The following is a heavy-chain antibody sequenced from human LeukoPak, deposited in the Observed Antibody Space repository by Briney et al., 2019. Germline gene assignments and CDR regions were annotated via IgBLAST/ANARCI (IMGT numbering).Heavy chain of an antibody. CDR3: ARDRYGGQFDY. V-gene: IGHV1-69*13. CDR2: IIPIFGTA. CDR1: GGTFSSYA. D-gene: IGHD3-16*01. Sequence: ASVTVSRKASGGTFSSYAISWVRQAPGQGLEWMGGIIPIFGTANYAQKFQGRVTITADESTSTAYMELSSLRSEDTAVYYCARDRYGGQFDYWGQGTLVTVSS. J-gene: IGHJ4*02.